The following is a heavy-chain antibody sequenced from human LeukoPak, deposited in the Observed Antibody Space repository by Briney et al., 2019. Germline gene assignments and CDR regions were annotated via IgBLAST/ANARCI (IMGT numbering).Heavy chain of an antibody. CDR3: ARYDFWTVGSGGGIDY. D-gene: IGHD3-3*01. Sequence: GGSLRLSCAASGFIFSDYYMTWIRQAPGKGLEWVAVISYDGSNKYYADSVKGRFTISRDNSKNTLYLQMNSLRAEDTAVYYCARYDFWTVGSGGGIDYWGQGTLVTVSS. CDR1: GFIFSDYY. J-gene: IGHJ4*02. V-gene: IGHV3-30*03. CDR2: ISYDGSNK.